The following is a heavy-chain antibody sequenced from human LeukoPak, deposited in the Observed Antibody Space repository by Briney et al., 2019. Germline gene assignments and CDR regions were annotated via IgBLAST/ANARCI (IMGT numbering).Heavy chain of an antibody. CDR2: INPSGGST. J-gene: IGHJ6*03. CDR3: ARGVGCSSTSCYSYYYYYYMDV. Sequence: ASVKVSCKASGYPFPSYYMHWVRPAPGQGLEWMGIINPSGGSTSYAQKFQGRVTMTRDMSTSTVYMELSSLRSEDTAVYYCARGVGCSSTSCYSYYYYYYMDVWGKGTTVTVSS. CDR1: GYPFPSYY. D-gene: IGHD2-2*02. V-gene: IGHV1-46*01.